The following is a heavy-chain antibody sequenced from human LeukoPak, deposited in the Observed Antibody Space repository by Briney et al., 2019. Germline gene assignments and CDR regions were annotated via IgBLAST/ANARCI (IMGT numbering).Heavy chain of an antibody. J-gene: IGHJ5*02. CDR2: IFPGDSDT. D-gene: IGHD3-10*01. Sequence: GESLKISCKGSGYSFTRKWIGWVRQMPGKGLEWMAFIFPGDSDTRYSPSFQGQVTISADKSISTAYLHWSSLKASDSAMYYCARQGESWFDPWGQGTLVTVSS. V-gene: IGHV5-51*01. CDR3: ARQGESWFDP. CDR1: GYSFTRKW.